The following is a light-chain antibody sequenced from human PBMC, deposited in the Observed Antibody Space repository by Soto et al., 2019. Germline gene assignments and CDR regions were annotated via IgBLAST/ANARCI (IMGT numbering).Light chain of an antibody. Sequence: QSALTQPASVSGSPGQSITISCTGTSSDVGGYNYVSWYQQHPGKAPKLMIFEVSNRPSGVSNRFSGSKSGNTASLTISGLQAEDEAEYCCISYTSSSTLDVFGTGTKLTVL. CDR3: ISYTSSSTLDV. V-gene: IGLV2-14*01. CDR1: SSDVGGYNY. J-gene: IGLJ1*01. CDR2: EVS.